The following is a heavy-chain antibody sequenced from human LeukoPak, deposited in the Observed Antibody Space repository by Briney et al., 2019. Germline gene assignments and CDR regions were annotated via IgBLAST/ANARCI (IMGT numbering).Heavy chain of an antibody. CDR3: ARLVDAPRYFDY. Sequence: PSETLSPICTVSGGSISSSSYYWAWIRQPPGKGLEWIGSISYSGTTYYNPSLKSRVTISVDTSNNQFSLNLSSVTAADTAVYYCARLVDAPRYFDYWGQGTVIPVSA. CDR1: GGSISSSSYY. V-gene: IGHV4-39*01. J-gene: IGHJ4*02. D-gene: IGHD2-21*01. CDR2: ISYSGTT.